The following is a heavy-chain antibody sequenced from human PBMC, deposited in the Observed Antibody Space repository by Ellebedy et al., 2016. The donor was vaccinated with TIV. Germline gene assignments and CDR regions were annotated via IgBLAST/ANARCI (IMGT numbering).Heavy chain of an antibody. D-gene: IGHD3-16*01. V-gene: IGHV4-59*08. CDR3: ARRYGSTFDI. CDR2: IFYSGST. CDR1: RGSMNSYY. Sequence: MPSETLSLTCTVSRGSMNSYYWGWIRQPPGRPLEWIGNIFYSGSTNYNPSLQSRVKISVDMSKTQFSLTLTSVTAADTAVYYCARRYGSTFDIWGQGTMVSVSS. J-gene: IGHJ3*02.